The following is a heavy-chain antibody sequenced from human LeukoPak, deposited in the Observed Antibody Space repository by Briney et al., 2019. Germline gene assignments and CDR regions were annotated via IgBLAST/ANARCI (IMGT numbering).Heavy chain of an antibody. Sequence: SENLSLNCPVSGCSISSYYWSWIRQPPGKGLEWIGYIYYSGSTNYNPSLKSRVTISVDTSKNQFSLKLSSVTAADTAVYYCARDQSSSWYGAFDIWGQGTMVTVSS. D-gene: IGHD6-13*01. V-gene: IGHV4-59*01. J-gene: IGHJ3*02. CDR1: GCSISSYY. CDR2: IYYSGST. CDR3: ARDQSSSWYGAFDI.